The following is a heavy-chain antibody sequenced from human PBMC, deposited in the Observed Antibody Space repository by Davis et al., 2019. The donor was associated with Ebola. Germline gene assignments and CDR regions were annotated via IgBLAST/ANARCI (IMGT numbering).Heavy chain of an antibody. V-gene: IGHV3-11*06. J-gene: IGHJ4*02. CDR1: GFTFSDYY. CDR2: ISSSSSYT. CDR3: AKAKYGDFRVSEY. Sequence: GGSLRLSCAASGFTFSDYYMSWIRQAPGKGLEWVSYISSSSSYTNYADSVKGRFTISRDNSKNTLYLQMNSLRAEDTAVYYCAKAKYGDFRVSEYWGQGTLVTVSS. D-gene: IGHD4-17*01.